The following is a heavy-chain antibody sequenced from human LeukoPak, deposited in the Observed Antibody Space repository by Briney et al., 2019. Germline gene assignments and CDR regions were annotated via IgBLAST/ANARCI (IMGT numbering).Heavy chain of an antibody. V-gene: IGHV4-39*01. Sequence: PSETLSLTCTVSGGSISSSSYYWGWIRQPPGKGLEWIGSIYYSGSTYYNPSLKSRVTISVDTSKNQFSLKLSSVTAADTAVYYCARGFHYDYVWGSYRLDYWGQGTLVTVSS. D-gene: IGHD3-16*02. CDR2: IYYSGST. CDR1: GGSISSSSYY. CDR3: ARGFHYDYVWGSYRLDY. J-gene: IGHJ4*02.